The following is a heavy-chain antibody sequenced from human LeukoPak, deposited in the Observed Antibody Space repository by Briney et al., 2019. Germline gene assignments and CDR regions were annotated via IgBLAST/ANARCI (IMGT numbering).Heavy chain of an antibody. CDR2: IYYSGST. J-gene: IGHJ6*02. Sequence: SETLSLTCTVSGGSISSYYWSWIRQPPGKGLEWIGYIYYSGSTNYNPSLKSRVTISVDTSKNQFSLKLSSVTAADTAVYYCARAPYYYYGMDVWGQGTTVTVSS. CDR3: ARAPYYYYGMDV. CDR1: GGSISSYY. V-gene: IGHV4-59*01.